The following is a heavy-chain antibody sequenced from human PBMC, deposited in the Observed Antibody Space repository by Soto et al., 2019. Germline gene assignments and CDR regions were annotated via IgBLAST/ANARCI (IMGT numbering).Heavy chain of an antibody. V-gene: IGHV3-64D*06. CDR1: GFTFSSYA. D-gene: IGHD6-19*01. CDR3: VKDLGAVAGTFDY. J-gene: IGHJ4*02. Sequence: GGSLRLSCSASGFTFSSYAMHWVRQAPGKGLEYVSAISSNGGSTYYADSVKDRFTISRDNSKNTLYLQMSSLRAEDTAVYYCVKDLGAVAGTFDYWGQGTLVTVSS. CDR2: ISSNGGST.